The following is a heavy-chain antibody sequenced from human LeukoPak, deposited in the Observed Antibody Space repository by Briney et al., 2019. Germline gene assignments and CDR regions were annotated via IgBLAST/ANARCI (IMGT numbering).Heavy chain of an antibody. CDR1: GGSFSGYY. Sequence: SETLSLTCAVYGGSFSGYYWSWIRQPPGKGLEWIGEINHSGSTNYNPSLKSRVTISVDTSKNQFSLKLSSVTAADTAVYYCARVEGIAVAGTPYYFDYWGQGTLVTVSS. J-gene: IGHJ4*02. D-gene: IGHD6-19*01. V-gene: IGHV4-34*01. CDR3: ARVEGIAVAGTPYYFDY. CDR2: INHSGST.